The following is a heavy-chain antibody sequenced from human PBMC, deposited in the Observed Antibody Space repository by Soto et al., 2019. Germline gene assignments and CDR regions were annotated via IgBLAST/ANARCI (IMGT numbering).Heavy chain of an antibody. CDR3: ARDQRNYYYYYGMDV. Sequence: ASVKVSCKASGYTFTGYYMHWVRQAPGQGLEWMGWINPNSGGTNYAQKFQGWVTMTRDTSISTAYMELSRLRSDDTAVYYCARDQRNYYYYYGMDVWGQGTTVTVS. CDR1: GYTFTGYY. CDR2: INPNSGGT. J-gene: IGHJ6*02. V-gene: IGHV1-2*04.